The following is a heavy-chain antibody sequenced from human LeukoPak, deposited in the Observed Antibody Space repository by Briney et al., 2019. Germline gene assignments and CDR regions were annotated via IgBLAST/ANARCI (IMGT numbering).Heavy chain of an antibody. CDR2: IYTSGST. D-gene: IGHD3-22*01. CDR3: ARDSFNYYDSSGYYGAFDI. Sequence: PSETLSLTCTVSGGSISSYYWSWIRQPAGKGLEWIGRIYTSGSTNYNPSLKSRVTMSVDTSKNQFSLKLSSVTAADTAVYYCARDSFNYYDSSGYYGAFDIWGQGTMVTVSS. CDR1: GGSISSYY. V-gene: IGHV4-4*07. J-gene: IGHJ3*02.